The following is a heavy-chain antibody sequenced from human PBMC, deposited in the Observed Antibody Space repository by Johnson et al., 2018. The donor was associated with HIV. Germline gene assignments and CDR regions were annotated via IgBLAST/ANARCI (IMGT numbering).Heavy chain of an antibody. CDR1: GFTFSSYG. CDR3: AKDRGGSYLLFGAFDI. CDR2: ISSSGSTI. V-gene: IGHV3-48*04. D-gene: IGHD1-26*01. J-gene: IGHJ3*02. Sequence: VQLVESGGVVVQPGGSLRLSCAAPGFTFSSYGMHWVRQAPGKGLEWVSYISSSGSTIYYAASVKGRFTISRDNAKNSLYLQMNSLRPEDTAVYCCAKDRGGSYLLFGAFDIWGQGTMVTVSS.